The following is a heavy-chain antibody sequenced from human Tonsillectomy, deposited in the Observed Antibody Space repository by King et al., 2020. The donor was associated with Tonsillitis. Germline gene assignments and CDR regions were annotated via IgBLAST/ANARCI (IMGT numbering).Heavy chain of an antibody. J-gene: IGHJ3*02. Sequence: VQLVESGAELKKAGESLKISCTGSGYSFTNYWIAWVRHMPGKSLECLGIIYPVNSDTRYSPSFQGQVTISADKSISTAYLQWSSLKASDTGIYYCAILGAGDLATFDIWGQGTMVTVSS. V-gene: IGHV5-51*01. CDR2: IYPVNSDT. D-gene: IGHD7-27*01. CDR1: GYSFTNYW. CDR3: AILGAGDLATFDI.